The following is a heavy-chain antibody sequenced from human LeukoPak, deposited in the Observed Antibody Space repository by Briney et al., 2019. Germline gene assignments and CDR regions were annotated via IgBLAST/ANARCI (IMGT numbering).Heavy chain of an antibody. V-gene: IGHV1-69*13. CDR1: GGTFSSYA. D-gene: IGHD3-3*01. CDR3: ARSAIFGVVIGLGGMDV. J-gene: IGHJ6*02. Sequence: SVKVSCKASGGTFSSYAISWVRQAPGQGLEWMGGIIPIFGAANYAQKFQGRVTITADESTSTAYMELSSLRSEDTAVYYCARSAIFGVVIGLGGMDVWGQGTTVTVSS. CDR2: IIPIFGAA.